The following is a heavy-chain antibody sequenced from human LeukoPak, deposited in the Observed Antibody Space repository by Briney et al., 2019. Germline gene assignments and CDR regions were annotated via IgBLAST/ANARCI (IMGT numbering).Heavy chain of an antibody. CDR1: GYTFTGYY. Sequence: ASVKVSCKASGYTFTGYYIHWVRQAPGQGLEWMGRINANSGGTNYAQNFQGRVTMTRDTSISTAYMELSRLRSGDAAVYYCARGPIMLSFGGFDYWGQGTLVTVSS. D-gene: IGHD3-16*01. CDR2: INANSGGT. J-gene: IGHJ4*02. CDR3: ARGPIMLSFGGFDY. V-gene: IGHV1-2*02.